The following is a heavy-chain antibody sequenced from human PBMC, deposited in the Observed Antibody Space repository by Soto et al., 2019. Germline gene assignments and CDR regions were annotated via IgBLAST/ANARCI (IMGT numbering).Heavy chain of an antibody. CDR2: IYYSGST. D-gene: IGHD6-13*01. CDR3: ARVAAADGWFDP. Sequence: PSETLSLTCTVSGGSISSYYWSWIRQPPGKGLEWIGYIYYSGSTNYNPSLKSRVTISVDTSKNQFSLKLSSVTAADTAVYYCARVAAADGWFDPWGQGTLVTVSS. V-gene: IGHV4-59*08. J-gene: IGHJ5*02. CDR1: GGSISSYY.